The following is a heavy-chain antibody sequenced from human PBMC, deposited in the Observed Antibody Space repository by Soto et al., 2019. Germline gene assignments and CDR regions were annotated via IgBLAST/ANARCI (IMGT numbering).Heavy chain of an antibody. CDR3: ASHPEYSSSAFDY. J-gene: IGHJ4*02. D-gene: IGHD6-6*01. Sequence: SVKVSCKASGGTFSIYAISCVRQSPGQGLEWMGGIIPIFGTANYAQKFQGRVTITADESTSTAYMELSSLRSEDTAVYYCASHPEYSSSAFDYWGQGTLVTVSS. CDR1: GGTFSIYA. CDR2: IIPIFGTA. V-gene: IGHV1-69*13.